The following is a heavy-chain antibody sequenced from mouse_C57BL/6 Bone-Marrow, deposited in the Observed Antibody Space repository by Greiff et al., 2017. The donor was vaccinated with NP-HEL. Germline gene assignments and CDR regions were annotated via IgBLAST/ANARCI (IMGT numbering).Heavy chain of an antibody. D-gene: IGHD2-4*01. CDR2: INYDGSST. Sequence: DVQLQESEGGLVQPGSSMKLSCTTSGFTFSDYYMAWVRQVPEKGLDWVANINYDGSSTYYLDSLKSRFIISRDNAKTILYLQMSSLKSEDTATYYCAREGGLRRRTYAMDYWGQGTSVTVSS. CDR3: AREGGLRRRTYAMDY. J-gene: IGHJ4*01. CDR1: GFTFSDYY. V-gene: IGHV5-16*01.